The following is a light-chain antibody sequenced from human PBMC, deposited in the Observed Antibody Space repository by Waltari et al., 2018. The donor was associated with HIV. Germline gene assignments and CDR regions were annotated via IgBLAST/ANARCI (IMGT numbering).Light chain of an antibody. CDR2: GAS. CDR3: QQYNNWPQTWPPGT. V-gene: IGKV3-15*01. Sequence: EVVMTQSPATASVTPGERATLSCRASQSLSSKLAWYQQKPGQAPRLLIYGASTWAIAVPARFIGSGSGTECTLTISSLQSDDFGVYYFQQYNNWPQTWPPGTFGQGTKVEIK. J-gene: IGKJ1*01. CDR1: QSLSSK.